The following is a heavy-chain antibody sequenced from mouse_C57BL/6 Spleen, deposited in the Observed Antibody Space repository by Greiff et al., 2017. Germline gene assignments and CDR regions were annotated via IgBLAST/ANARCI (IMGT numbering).Heavy chain of an antibody. CDR1: GYTFTSYW. Sequence: QVQLKQPGAELVKPGASVKLSCKASGYTFTSYWITWVKQRPGQGLEWIGDIYPGSGSTNYNEKFKSKATLTVDTSSSTAYMQRSSLTSEDSAVYDCARDNYCSSYPFAYWGQGTLVTVSA. CDR2: IYPGSGST. D-gene: IGHD1-1*01. V-gene: IGHV1-55*01. J-gene: IGHJ3*01. CDR3: ARDNYCSSYPFAY.